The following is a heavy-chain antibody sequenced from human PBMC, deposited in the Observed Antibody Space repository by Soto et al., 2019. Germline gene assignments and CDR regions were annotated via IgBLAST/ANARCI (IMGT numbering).Heavy chain of an antibody. CDR1: GGSISSHSYY. CDR2: IYYTGST. D-gene: IGHD6-13*01. J-gene: IGHJ4*02. Sequence: PSETLSLTCTVSGGSISSHSYYWGWIRQPPGKGLEWIGYIYYTGSTYYNPSLKSRVTMSLDTSKNQFSLKLSSVTAADTAVYYCARMYSSSWYYFDYWGQGTLVTVSS. V-gene: IGHV4-61*05. CDR3: ARMYSSSWYYFDY.